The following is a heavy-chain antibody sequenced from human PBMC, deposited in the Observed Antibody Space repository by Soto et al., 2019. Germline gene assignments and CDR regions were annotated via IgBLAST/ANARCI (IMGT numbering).Heavy chain of an antibody. D-gene: IGHD1-1*01. J-gene: IGHJ5*02. Sequence: SETLCLTCTISGASIRGFYWSWIRKSAGKGLEWIGRIYATGTTDYNPSLKSRVMMSVDTSKKQFSLKLRSVTAADTAVYYCVRDGPKNLRNRFPPWGHGILVTV. CDR1: GASIRGFY. V-gene: IGHV4-4*07. CDR3: VRDGPKNLRNRFPP. CDR2: IYATGTT.